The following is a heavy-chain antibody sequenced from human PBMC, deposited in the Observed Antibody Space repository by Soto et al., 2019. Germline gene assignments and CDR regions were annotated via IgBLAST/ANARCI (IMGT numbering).Heavy chain of an antibody. CDR2: IYWDDDK. J-gene: IGHJ4*02. V-gene: IGHV2-5*02. D-gene: IGHD6-19*01. CDR1: GFSLSTTRVA. Sequence: QITLKESGPTLVKPTQTLTLTCTFSGFSLSTTRVAVGWIRQPPGKDLEWLALIYWDDDKRYSPFLKSRLTITKDTSKNQVFLTMPNMDPVDTATYYCAHSVVAGFGYYFDYWCQGTLVTVSS. CDR3: AHSVVAGFGYYFDY.